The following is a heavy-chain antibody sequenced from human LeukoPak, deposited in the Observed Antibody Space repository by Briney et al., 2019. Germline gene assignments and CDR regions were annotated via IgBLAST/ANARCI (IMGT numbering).Heavy chain of an antibody. Sequence: ASVKVSCKASGGTFSSYAISWVRQAPGQGLEWMGGIIPIFGTANYAQKFQGRVTITADESTSTAYMELSSLRSEDTAVYYCARPQYYDFSSGYCPFDYWGQGTLVTVSS. D-gene: IGHD3-3*01. CDR1: GGTFSSYA. V-gene: IGHV1-69*13. CDR3: ARPQYYDFSSGYCPFDY. J-gene: IGHJ4*02. CDR2: IIPIFGTA.